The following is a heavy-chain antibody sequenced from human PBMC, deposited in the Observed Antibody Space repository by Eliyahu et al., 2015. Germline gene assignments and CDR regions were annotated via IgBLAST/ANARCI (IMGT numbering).Heavy chain of an antibody. J-gene: IGHJ4*02. D-gene: IGHD5-18*01. CDR3: ARARGYSYGPDY. CDR1: GFTVSSNY. Sequence: EVQLVESGGGLIQPGGSLRLSCAAAGFTVSSNYMSWVRQAPGKGLEWGSIIYSGGSTYYADSVKGRFTISRDNSKNTLYLQMNSLRAEDTAVYYCARARGYSYGPDYWGQGTLVTVSS. V-gene: IGHV3-53*01. CDR2: IYSGGST.